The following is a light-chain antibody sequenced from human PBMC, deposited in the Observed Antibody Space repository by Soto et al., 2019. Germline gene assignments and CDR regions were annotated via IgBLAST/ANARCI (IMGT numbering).Light chain of an antibody. CDR2: EVS. J-gene: IGLJ2*01. CDR3: SSYAGSNNPVI. CDR1: NSDVGGYNY. V-gene: IGLV2-8*01. Sequence: QSALTQPPSASGSPGQSVTISCTGTNSDVGGYNYVSWYQQHPGKAPKFLIFEVSRRPSGVPDRFSGSKSGNTASLTVSGLQVDDEADYYCSSYAGSNNPVIFGGGTKLTVL.